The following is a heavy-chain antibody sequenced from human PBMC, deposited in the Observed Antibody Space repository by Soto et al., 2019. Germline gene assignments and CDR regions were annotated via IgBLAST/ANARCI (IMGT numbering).Heavy chain of an antibody. J-gene: IGHJ4*02. CDR3: ITFGYSNRERLDY. CDR1: GLTIDNAW. V-gene: IGHV3-15*01. D-gene: IGHD4-4*01. CDR2: LKSETDGGTT. Sequence: PGGSLRLSCAVSGLTIDNAWVSWVRQAPGKGLEWVGRLKSETDGGTTEYAAPVKGRFTISRDDSQSTLYLQMNSLSTEDTAVYYCITFGYSNRERLDYWGQGNPVTVSS.